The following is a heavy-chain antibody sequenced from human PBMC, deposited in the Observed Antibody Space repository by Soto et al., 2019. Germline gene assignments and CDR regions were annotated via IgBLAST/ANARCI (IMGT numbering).Heavy chain of an antibody. CDR1: IGSISTGNW. CDR3: ARVFSSGSGWMYYFDF. V-gene: IGHV4-4*02. CDR2: IYYTGAT. Sequence: QVELQESGPRLVKSSGTLSLTCEVSIGSISTGNWWSWVRQPPGKGLEWIGEIYYTGATNYNPSLKSRVTMTIDKSKDQFSLILTSATAADTAVYYCARVFSSGSGWMYYFDFWGQGILVSVSS. J-gene: IGHJ4*02. D-gene: IGHD6-25*01.